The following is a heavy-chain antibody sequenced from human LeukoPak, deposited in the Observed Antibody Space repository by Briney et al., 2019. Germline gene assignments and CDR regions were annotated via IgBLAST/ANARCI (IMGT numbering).Heavy chain of an antibody. V-gene: IGHV3-72*01. CDR3: ASLGYCSSNSCYGHYYVDV. J-gene: IGHJ6*03. CDR1: GFTFSDHY. CDR2: TRNKANSYTA. Sequence: GESLRLSCAVSGFTFSDHYMDWVRQAPGKGLEWVGRTRNKANSYTAEYAASVKGRFTISRDDSKNSLYLQMNSLKTEDAALYYCASLGYCSSNSCYGHYYVDVWGKGTTVTVSS. D-gene: IGHD2-2*01.